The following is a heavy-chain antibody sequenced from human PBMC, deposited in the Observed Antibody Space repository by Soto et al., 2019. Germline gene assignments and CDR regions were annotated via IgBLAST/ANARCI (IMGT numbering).Heavy chain of an antibody. Sequence: GGSLRLSCAASGFTFSSYIMNWVRQAPGKGLEWVSSISSSSSYIYYADSVKGRFTISRDTAKNILYLQMNSLRDEDTAVYFCVRDSDSVADMTHGDFWGRGTLVTVSS. CDR2: ISSSSSYI. D-gene: IGHD2-21*01. V-gene: IGHV3-21*06. J-gene: IGHJ4*02. CDR3: VRDSDSVADMTHGDF. CDR1: GFTFSSYI.